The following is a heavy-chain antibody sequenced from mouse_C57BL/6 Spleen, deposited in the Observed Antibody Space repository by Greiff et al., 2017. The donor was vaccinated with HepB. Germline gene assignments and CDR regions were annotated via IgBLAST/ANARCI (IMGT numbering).Heavy chain of an antibody. CDR1: GYTFTDYY. J-gene: IGHJ2*01. Sequence: VQLQQSGPELVKPGASVKISCKASGYTFTDYYMNWVKQSHGKSLEWIGDINPNNGGTSYNQKFKGKATLTVDKSSSTAYMELRSLTSEDSAVYYCARTYYSNYCFDYWGQGTTLTVSS. V-gene: IGHV1-26*01. CDR2: INPNNGGT. D-gene: IGHD2-5*01. CDR3: ARTYYSNYCFDY.